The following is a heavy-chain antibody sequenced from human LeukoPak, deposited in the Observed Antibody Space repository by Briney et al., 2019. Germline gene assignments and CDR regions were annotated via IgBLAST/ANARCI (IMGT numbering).Heavy chain of an antibody. V-gene: IGHV1-3*03. CDR2: INAGNGNT. J-gene: IGHJ4*02. Sequence: ASVKVSCKASGYTFTSYGISWVRQAPGQRLEWMGWINAGNGNTKYSQEFQGRVTITRDTSASTAYMELSSLRSEDMAVYYCARAGFSSSWDFDYWGQGTLVTVSS. CDR3: ARAGFSSSWDFDY. CDR1: GYTFTSYG. D-gene: IGHD6-13*01.